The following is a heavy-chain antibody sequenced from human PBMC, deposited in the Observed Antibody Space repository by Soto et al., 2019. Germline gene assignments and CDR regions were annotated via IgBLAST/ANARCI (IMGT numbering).Heavy chain of an antibody. Sequence: GGSLRLSCAASGFTFSSYGMHWVRQAPGKGLEWVAVIWYDGSNKYYADSVKGRFTISRDNSKNTLYLQMNSLRAEDTAVYYCARGVRQQLVRSPFDYWGQGTLVT. J-gene: IGHJ4*02. V-gene: IGHV3-33*01. CDR1: GFTFSSYG. CDR3: ARGVRQQLVRSPFDY. CDR2: IWYDGSNK. D-gene: IGHD6-13*01.